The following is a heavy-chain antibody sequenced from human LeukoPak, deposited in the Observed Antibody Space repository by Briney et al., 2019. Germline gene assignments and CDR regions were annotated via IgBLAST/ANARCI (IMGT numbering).Heavy chain of an antibody. D-gene: IGHD6-19*01. CDR2: INPNSGGT. V-gene: IGHV1-2*02. CDR3: AREGRQWLPSLNFDY. CDR1: GYTFTGYY. J-gene: IGHJ4*02. Sequence: ASVKVSCKASGYTFTGYYMHWVRQAPGQGLEWMGWINPNSGGTNYAQKFQGRVTMTRDTSISTAYMELSRLRSDDTAVYYCAREGRQWLPSLNFDYWGQGTLVTVSS.